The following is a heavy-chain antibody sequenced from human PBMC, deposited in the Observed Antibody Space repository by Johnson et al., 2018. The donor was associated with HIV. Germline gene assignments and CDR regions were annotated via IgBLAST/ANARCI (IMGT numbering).Heavy chain of an antibody. J-gene: IGHJ3*02. Sequence: QVQLVESGGGVVQPGRSLRLSCAASGFTFSSYAMHWVRQAPGKGLEWVAVISYDGSNKYYADSVKGRFTISRDNSKKTLYLQMNSLRAEDTAVYYCAREAYCSGGSCYDAFDIWGQGTMVTVSS. D-gene: IGHD2-15*01. CDR2: ISYDGSNK. CDR3: AREAYCSGGSCYDAFDI. V-gene: IGHV3-30*14. CDR1: GFTFSSYA.